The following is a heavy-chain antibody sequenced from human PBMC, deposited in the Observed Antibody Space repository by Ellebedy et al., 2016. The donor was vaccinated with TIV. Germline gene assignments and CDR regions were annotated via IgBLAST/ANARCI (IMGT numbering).Heavy chain of an antibody. Sequence: SVKVSCKASGGPFSSNAISWVRQAPGQGLEWMGGIVAIFRTVNYAQKFQVRITITADEFGSTVYMELSSLRSEDTAVYYCARARGYNGPYYFDFWGQGTLVTVSS. CDR3: ARARGYNGPYYFDF. V-gene: IGHV1-69*13. D-gene: IGHD5-12*01. J-gene: IGHJ4*02. CDR1: GGPFSSNA. CDR2: IVAIFRTV.